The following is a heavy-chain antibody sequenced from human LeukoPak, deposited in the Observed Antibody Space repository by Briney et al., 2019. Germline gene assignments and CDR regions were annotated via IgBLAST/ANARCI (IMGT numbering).Heavy chain of an antibody. V-gene: IGHV3-53*01. CDR1: GFTVSSNY. D-gene: IGHD1-1*01. Sequence: TGGSLRLSCAASGFTVSSNYMSWVRQAPGKGLEWVSSISSGGSTYYADSVKGRFTISRDSSKNTLYLQMSSLRAEDTAVYYCARGHNWNDRGAFDIWGQGTMVTVSS. J-gene: IGHJ3*02. CDR3: ARGHNWNDRGAFDI. CDR2: ISSGGST.